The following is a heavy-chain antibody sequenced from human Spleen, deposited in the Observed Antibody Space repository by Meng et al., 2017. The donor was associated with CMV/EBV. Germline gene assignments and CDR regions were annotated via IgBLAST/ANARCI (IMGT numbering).Heavy chain of an antibody. V-gene: IGHV3-11*01. J-gene: IGHJ4*02. CDR1: GFPFSYYS. Sequence: AFGFPFSYYSMSWIRQAPGKGLEWVSYISSSGSTIYYADSVKGRFTISRDNAKNSLYLQMNSLRAEDTAVYYCARDGSEGYNFDFDYWGQGTLVTVSS. CDR2: ISSSGSTI. CDR3: ARDGSEGYNFDFDY. D-gene: IGHD5-24*01.